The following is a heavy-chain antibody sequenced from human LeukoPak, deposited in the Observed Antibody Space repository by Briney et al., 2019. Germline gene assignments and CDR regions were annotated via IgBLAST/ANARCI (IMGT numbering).Heavy chain of an antibody. Sequence: SGGSLRLSCAASGFTFSSYAMSWVRQAPGKGLEWVSTISSSGGSTYYADSVKGRLTISRDNSKNTLYLQMNSLRAEDTAVYYCAKVVGATTRGYFDYWGQGTLVTVSS. J-gene: IGHJ4*02. D-gene: IGHD1-26*01. CDR1: GFTFSSYA. V-gene: IGHV3-23*01. CDR3: AKVVGATTRGYFDY. CDR2: ISSSGGST.